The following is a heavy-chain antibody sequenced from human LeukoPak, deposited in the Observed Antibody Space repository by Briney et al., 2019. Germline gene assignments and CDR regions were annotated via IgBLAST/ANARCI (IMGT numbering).Heavy chain of an antibody. Sequence: GGSLRLSCAASGFTFDDYSMNWVRQAPGKGLEWVSYIRIGSSTIHYADSVKGRFTISRDNAKNSLYLQMNSLRAEDTAVYYCARDPHALDYWGQGTLVTVSS. CDR1: GFTFDDYS. CDR2: IRIGSSTI. CDR3: ARDPHALDY. J-gene: IGHJ4*02. V-gene: IGHV3-48*01.